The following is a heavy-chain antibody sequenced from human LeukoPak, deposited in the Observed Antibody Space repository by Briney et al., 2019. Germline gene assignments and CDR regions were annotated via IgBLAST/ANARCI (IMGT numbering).Heavy chain of an antibody. V-gene: IGHV4-59*12. D-gene: IGHD3-9*01. CDR3: ARDPVLVTKGAFDI. CDR1: GGSISSYY. J-gene: IGHJ3*02. CDR2: IYYSGST. Sequence: SETLSLTCTVSGGSISSYYWSWIRQPPGKGLEWIGYIYYSGSTNYNPSLKSRVTISVDTSKNQFSLKLSSVTAADTAVYYCARDPVLVTKGAFDIWGQGTMVTVSS.